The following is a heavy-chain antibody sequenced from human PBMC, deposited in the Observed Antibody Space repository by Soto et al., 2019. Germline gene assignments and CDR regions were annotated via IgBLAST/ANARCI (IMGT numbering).Heavy chain of an antibody. CDR2: INHSGST. D-gene: IGHD3-3*01. CDR3: ARALLLFWSGFSSTGNLDY. Sequence: SETLSLTCAVYGGSFSGYYWSWIRQPPGKGLEWIGEINHSGSTNYNPSLKSRVTISVDTSKNQFSLKLSSVTAADTAVYYCARALLLFWSGFSSTGNLDYWGQGTLVTVSS. V-gene: IGHV4-34*01. CDR1: GGSFSGYY. J-gene: IGHJ4*02.